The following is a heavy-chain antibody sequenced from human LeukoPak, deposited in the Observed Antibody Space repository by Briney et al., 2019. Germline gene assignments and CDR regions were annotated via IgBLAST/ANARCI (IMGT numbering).Heavy chain of an antibody. CDR2: MSYDGSNK. J-gene: IGHJ4*02. CDR3: ARDPLASSGGAIFDY. D-gene: IGHD6-19*01. CDR1: GFTFSSYA. Sequence: GGSLRLSCAASGFTFSSYAMHWVRQAPGKGLEWVAVMSYDGSNKYYADSVKGRFTISRDNSKNTLYLQMNSLRAEDTAVYYCARDPLASSGGAIFDYWGQGTLVTVSS. V-gene: IGHV3-30-3*01.